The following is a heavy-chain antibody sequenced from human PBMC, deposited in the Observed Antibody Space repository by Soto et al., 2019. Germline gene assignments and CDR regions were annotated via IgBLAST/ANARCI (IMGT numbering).Heavy chain of an antibody. CDR3: ARDRHNNFIDP. J-gene: IGHJ5*02. V-gene: IGHV4-31*03. D-gene: IGHD1-1*01. Sequence: QVQLQESGPGLVKPSQTLSLTCTVSDASMSSGGYYWTWIRQSPGKGLEWIGYIYYSGSTYYNPSLESRVAISLDTSRSQFSLTLHSVTAADTAIYYCARDRHNNFIDPWGQGTLVTVSS. CDR1: DASMSSGGYY. CDR2: IYYSGST.